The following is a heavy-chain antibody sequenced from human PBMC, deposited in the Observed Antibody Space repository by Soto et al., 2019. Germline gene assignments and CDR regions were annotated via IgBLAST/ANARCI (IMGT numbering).Heavy chain of an antibody. CDR2: IHHSGGT. Sequence: QVQLQESGPGLVKPSGTLSLSCAVSGGSVSNNNWWSWVRQSPGNGLVWIGEIHHSGGTSYNPSLESRATLSVDKSKNELSLRLNYVTAADTAVYYCTKNSAYALDYWGLGILVTVSS. J-gene: IGHJ4*02. D-gene: IGHD5-12*01. CDR1: GGSVSNNNW. CDR3: TKNSAYALDY. V-gene: IGHV4-4*02.